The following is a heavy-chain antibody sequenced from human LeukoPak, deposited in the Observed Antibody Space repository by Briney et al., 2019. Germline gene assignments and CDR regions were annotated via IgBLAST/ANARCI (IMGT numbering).Heavy chain of an antibody. CDR2: MSPNSGNT. Sequence: ASVKVSCKASGYTFTSYDINWVRQATGPGLEWMGWMSPNSGNTGYAQKFQGRVTMTRDMSTTTVYMELSSLRSEDTAVYYWARGGPGSPRDAFDIWGQGTMVTVSS. J-gene: IGHJ3*02. CDR1: GYTFTSYD. CDR3: ARGGPGSPRDAFDI. D-gene: IGHD1-26*01. V-gene: IGHV1-8*01.